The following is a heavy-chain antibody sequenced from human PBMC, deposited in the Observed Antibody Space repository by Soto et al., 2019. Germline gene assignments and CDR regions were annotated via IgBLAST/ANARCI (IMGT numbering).Heavy chain of an antibody. J-gene: IGHJ5*02. CDR1: GASISSGGYY. CDR3: ASGQVGATTWFDP. D-gene: IGHD1-26*01. CDR2: IYDNGTT. Sequence: PSETLSLTCTVSGASISSGGYYWSWIRQDPGKSLEWLGYIYDNGTTYYNPSLKSRVSISRDKSKNQCSLKMTSLTAADTAVYYCASGQVGATTWFDPWGQGTKVTVSS. V-gene: IGHV4-31*03.